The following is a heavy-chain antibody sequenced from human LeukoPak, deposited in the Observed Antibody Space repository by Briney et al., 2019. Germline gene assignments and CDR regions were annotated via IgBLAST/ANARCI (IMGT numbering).Heavy chain of an antibody. D-gene: IGHD1-26*01. CDR2: ISGSGSST. CDR3: AKVKSGTYYNFDS. J-gene: IGHJ4*02. CDR1: GFTFSAYA. Sequence: GGSLRLSCAASGFTFSAYAMTWVRQAPGKGPEWVSGISGSGSSTYYADSAKGRFTISRDNSKNTLYLQMNSLRAEDTAAYYCAKVKSGTYYNFDSWGQGTLVTVSS. V-gene: IGHV3-23*01.